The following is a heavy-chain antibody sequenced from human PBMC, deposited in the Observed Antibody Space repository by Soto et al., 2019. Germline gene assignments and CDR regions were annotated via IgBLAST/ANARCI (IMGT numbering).Heavy chain of an antibody. J-gene: IGHJ4*02. Sequence: PVGSMRLSCAASGCTCSGYGRHCVRQAPGKGLEWVAIISYDGSNKYYADSVKGRFTVSRDNSKNTLYLQVNNLRAEDTAVYYCAKGAAVRIDFWGQGTLVPVSS. CDR2: ISYDGSNK. V-gene: IGHV3-30*18. CDR1: GCTCSGYG. CDR3: AKGAAVRIDF. D-gene: IGHD6-13*01.